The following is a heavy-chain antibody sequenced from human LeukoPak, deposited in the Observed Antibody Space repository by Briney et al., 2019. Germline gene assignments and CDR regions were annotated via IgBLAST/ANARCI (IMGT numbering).Heavy chain of an antibody. D-gene: IGHD3-9*01. V-gene: IGHV1-18*01. CDR1: GYTFTGYG. J-gene: IGHJ4*02. CDR3: AREGIGDILTGYPYGYFDY. CDR2: ISAYNGNT. Sequence: GASVKVSCKASGYTFTGYGISWVRQAPGQGLEWMGWISAYNGNTNYAQKLQGRVTMTTDTSTSTAYMELRSLRSDDTAVYYCAREGIGDILTGYPYGYFDYWGQGTLVTVSS.